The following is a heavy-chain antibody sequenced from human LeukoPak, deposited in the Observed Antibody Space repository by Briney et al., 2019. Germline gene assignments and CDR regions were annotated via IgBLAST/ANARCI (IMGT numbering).Heavy chain of an antibody. V-gene: IGHV3-23*01. J-gene: IGHJ4*02. CDR1: GFTFSSYA. Sequence: GGSLRLSCAASGFTFSSYAMSWVRQAPGKGLEWVSAISGSGGSTYYADSVKGRFTISRDNSKNTLYLQMNSLRAEDTAVYYCAKDTRMGVVVAGHYFDYWGQGTLVTVSS. CDR3: AKDTRMGVVVAGHYFDY. D-gene: IGHD2-15*01. CDR2: ISGSGGST.